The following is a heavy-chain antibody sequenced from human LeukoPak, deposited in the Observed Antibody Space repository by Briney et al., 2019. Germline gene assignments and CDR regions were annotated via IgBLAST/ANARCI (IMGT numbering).Heavy chain of an antibody. CDR2: MNPNSGNT. J-gene: IGHJ6*03. Sequence: ASVKVSCKASGYTFTSYDINWVRQATGQGLEWMGWMNPNSGNTGYAQKFQGRVTMTRNTSISTAYMELSSLRSEDTAVYYCATLHYYYHYMDVWGKGTTVTVSS. V-gene: IGHV1-8*01. CDR3: ATLHYYYHYMDV. CDR1: GYTFTSYD.